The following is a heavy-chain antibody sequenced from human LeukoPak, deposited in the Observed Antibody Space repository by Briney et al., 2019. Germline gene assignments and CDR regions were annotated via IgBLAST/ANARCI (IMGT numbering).Heavy chain of an antibody. V-gene: IGHV4-34*01. Sequence: PSETLSLTCAVYGGSFSGYYWSWIRQPPGKGLEWIGSIYYSGNTYYSPSLKSRVTISVDTSQNLFSLRLNSLTAADTAVYYCARSPTIAVADYYFDYWGQRTLVTVSS. J-gene: IGHJ4*02. CDR2: IYYSGNT. CDR3: ARSPTIAVADYYFDY. CDR1: GGSFSGYY. D-gene: IGHD6-19*01.